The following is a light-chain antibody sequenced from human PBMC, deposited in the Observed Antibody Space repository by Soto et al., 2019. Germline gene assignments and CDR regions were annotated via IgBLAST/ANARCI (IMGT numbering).Light chain of an antibody. V-gene: IGLV2-14*01. J-gene: IGLJ1*01. Sequence: QSALTQPASVSGSPGQSITISCTGNSSDVGGYNYVSWYQQHPGKAPKLLIYEVRNRPSGVSNRFSGSKSGNTASLTISGLQAEDEADYYCSSYTSSRTLYVFGTGTKLTVL. CDR1: SSDVGGYNY. CDR2: EVR. CDR3: SSYTSSRTLYV.